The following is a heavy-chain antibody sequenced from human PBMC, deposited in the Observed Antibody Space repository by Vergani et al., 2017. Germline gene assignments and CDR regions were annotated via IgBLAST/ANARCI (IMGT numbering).Heavy chain of an antibody. CDR2: IWYDGSNK. Sequence: QVQLVESGGGVVQPGRSLRLSCAASGFTFSSYGMHWVRQAPGMGLEWVAVIWYDGSNKYYADSVKGRFTISRDNSKNTLYLQMNSLRAEDTAVYYCARDHRTSPDYWGQGTLVTVSS. J-gene: IGHJ4*02. CDR3: ARDHRTSPDY. V-gene: IGHV3-33*01. CDR1: GFTFSSYG.